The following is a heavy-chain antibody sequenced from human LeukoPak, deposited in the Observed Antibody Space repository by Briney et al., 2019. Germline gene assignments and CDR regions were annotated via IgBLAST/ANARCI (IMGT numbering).Heavy chain of an antibody. CDR2: ISSSSSYI. CDR1: GFTFSSYS. J-gene: IGHJ4*02. CDR3: ARDQVAYDFWSGYYLSTT. D-gene: IGHD3-3*01. Sequence: GGSLRLSCAVSGFTFSSYSMNWVRQAPGKGLEWVSSISSSSSYIYYADSVKGRFTISRDNAKNSLYLQMNSLRAEDTAVYYCARDQVAYDFWSGYYLSTTWGQGTLVTVSS. V-gene: IGHV3-21*01.